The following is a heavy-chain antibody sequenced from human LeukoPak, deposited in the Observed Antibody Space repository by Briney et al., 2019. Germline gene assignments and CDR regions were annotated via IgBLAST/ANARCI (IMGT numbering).Heavy chain of an antibody. CDR3: ARPQGYCSGGSCYSRWFDP. J-gene: IGHJ5*02. Sequence: SETLSLTCAVYGGSFSGYYWSWIRQPPGKGLEWIGEINHSGSTNYNPSLKSRVTISVDTSKNQFSLKLSSVTAADTAVYYCARPQGYCSGGSCYSRWFDPWGQGTLDTVSS. V-gene: IGHV4-34*01. CDR1: GGSFSGYY. CDR2: INHSGST. D-gene: IGHD2-15*01.